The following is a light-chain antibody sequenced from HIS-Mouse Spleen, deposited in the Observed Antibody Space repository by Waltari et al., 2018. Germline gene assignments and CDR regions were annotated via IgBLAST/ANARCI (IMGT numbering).Light chain of an antibody. CDR3: QSADSSGTGWV. Sequence: SYELTQPPSVSVSPGQTARITCSGDALPKQYAYWYQQKPGQAPVLGIYKDSERPSGIPERFSGARSGTTVTLTISGVQAEDEADYYCQSADSSGTGWVFGGGTKLTVL. CDR1: ALPKQY. J-gene: IGLJ3*02. V-gene: IGLV3-25*03. CDR2: KDS.